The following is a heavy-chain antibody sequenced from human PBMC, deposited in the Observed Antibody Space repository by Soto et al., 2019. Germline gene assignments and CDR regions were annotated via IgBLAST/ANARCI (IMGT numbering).Heavy chain of an antibody. CDR3: ARDLPDIVVVPAANPLDY. Sequence: GGSLRLSCAASGFTFSSYWMSWVRQAPGKGLEWVANIKQDGSEKYYVDSVKGRFTISRDNAKNSLYLQMNSLRAEDTALYYCARDLPDIVVVPAANPLDYWGQGTLVTAPQ. CDR2: IKQDGSEK. CDR1: GFTFSSYW. D-gene: IGHD2-2*01. J-gene: IGHJ4*02. V-gene: IGHV3-7*01.